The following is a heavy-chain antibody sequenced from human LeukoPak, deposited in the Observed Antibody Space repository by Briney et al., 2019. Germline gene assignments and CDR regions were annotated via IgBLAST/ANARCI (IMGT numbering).Heavy chain of an antibody. CDR1: GFTFSSYA. V-gene: IGHV3-23*01. Sequence: GGSLRLSCAASGFTFSSYAMSWVRQAPGKGLEWVSAISGSGGSTYYADSVKGRFTISRDKSKNTLYLQMNSLRAEDTAVYYCAKSDWFDLIIYFDYWGQGALVTVSS. D-gene: IGHD3-9*01. CDR2: ISGSGGST. J-gene: IGHJ4*02. CDR3: AKSDWFDLIIYFDY.